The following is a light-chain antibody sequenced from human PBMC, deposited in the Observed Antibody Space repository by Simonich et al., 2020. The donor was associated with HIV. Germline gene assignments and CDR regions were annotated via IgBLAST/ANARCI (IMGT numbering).Light chain of an antibody. Sequence: DIVMTQSPATLSVSPGERATLSCRASQSVSSNLAWYQQKPGQAPRLLIYGASTRATGIPARFSGSGSGTEFTLTISSMQSEDFAVYYCQQYNNWPLFFGQRTKLEIK. CDR1: QSVSSN. V-gene: IGKV3-15*01. CDR3: QQYNNWPLF. J-gene: IGKJ2*01. CDR2: GAS.